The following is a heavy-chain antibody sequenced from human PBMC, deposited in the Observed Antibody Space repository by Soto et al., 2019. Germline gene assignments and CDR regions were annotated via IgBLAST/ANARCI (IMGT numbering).Heavy chain of an antibody. CDR1: GGTISGYY. V-gene: IGHV4-4*07. CDR2: IYSSGNT. D-gene: IGHD3-3*01. CDR3: ARGQRFSDWFDP. Sequence: SEALSLTCSVSGGTISGYYWTWIRQPAGKGLEWIGRIYSSGNTKYNPSLQSRVTMSLDTSNNQFSLRLTSVTAADTAVYYCARGQRFSDWFDPWGQGTLVTVSS. J-gene: IGHJ5*02.